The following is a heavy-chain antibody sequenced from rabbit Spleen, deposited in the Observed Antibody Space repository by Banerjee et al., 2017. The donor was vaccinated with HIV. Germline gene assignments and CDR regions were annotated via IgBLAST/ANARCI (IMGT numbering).Heavy chain of an antibody. CDR2: IYAGDTST. J-gene: IGHJ4*01. CDR3: ARDLVGVIGWNFGW. V-gene: IGHV1S45*01. CDR1: GFSFSSNYY. D-gene: IGHD4-1*01. Sequence: QEQLVESGGDLVKPGASLTLTCTASGFSFSSNYYMCWVRQAPGKGLECIACIYAGDTSTYYASWAKGRFTFSKTSSTTVTLQMTSLTAADTATYFCARDLVGVIGWNFGWWGPGTLVTVS.